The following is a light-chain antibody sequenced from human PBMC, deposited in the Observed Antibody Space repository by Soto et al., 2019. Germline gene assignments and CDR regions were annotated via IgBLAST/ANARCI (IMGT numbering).Light chain of an antibody. J-gene: IGLJ1*01. CDR1: TSNIGAGYD. Sequence: QSVLTQPPSVSGAPGQRVTISCTGGTSNIGAGYDVHWYQQLPGTAPKLLIYGNSNRPSGVPDRFSASKSGLTASLTISGLQPEAEDDYYCSSFTSNRIYVFGPGTKVTVL. CDR3: SSFTSNRIYV. CDR2: GNS. V-gene: IGLV1-40*01.